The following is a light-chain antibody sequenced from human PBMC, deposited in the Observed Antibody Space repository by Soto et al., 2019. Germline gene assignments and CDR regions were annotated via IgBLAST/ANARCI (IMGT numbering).Light chain of an antibody. CDR3: QDYFYSTIT. CDR2: DAS. CDR1: QSVGSNY. J-gene: IGKJ5*01. Sequence: EIVLTQSPGTLSLSPGERATLSCGASQSVGSNYLAWYQQKPGLAPRILMYDASIRATGISARFSGSGSCTEFTLPISSLQPDEVATVYCRQDYFYSTITFGQGTRLDIK. V-gene: IGKV3D-20*01.